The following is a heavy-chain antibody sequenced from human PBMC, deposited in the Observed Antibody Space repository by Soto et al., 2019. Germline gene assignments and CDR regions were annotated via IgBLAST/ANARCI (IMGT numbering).Heavy chain of an antibody. CDR1: GYSFTSYW. D-gene: IGHD3-22*01. J-gene: IGHJ4*02. V-gene: IGHV5-51*01. Sequence: HGESLKISCKGSGYSFTSYWIGWVRQMPGKGLEWMGIIYPGDSDTRYSPSFQGQVTISADKSISTAYLQWSSLKASDTAMYYCARHGLTYDSSGYYEIDYWGQGTLVTVSS. CDR3: ARHGLTYDSSGYYEIDY. CDR2: IYPGDSDT.